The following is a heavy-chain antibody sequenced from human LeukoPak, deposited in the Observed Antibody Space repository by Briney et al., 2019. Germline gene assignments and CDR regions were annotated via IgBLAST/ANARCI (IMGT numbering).Heavy chain of an antibody. CDR2: LYSGGAT. D-gene: IGHD6-19*01. CDR1: VFTVSSNY. CDR3: TKLKGWYGEGFFDY. Sequence: QPEGSLRLSCAASVFTVSSNYKSWVLQPAGKGLEWVSVLYSGGATFYADSVKGRFTISRDTSKNTLYLQMNDLRADDTAVYYCTKLKGWYGEGFFDYWGQGTLVTVSS. V-gene: IGHV3-53*01. J-gene: IGHJ4*02.